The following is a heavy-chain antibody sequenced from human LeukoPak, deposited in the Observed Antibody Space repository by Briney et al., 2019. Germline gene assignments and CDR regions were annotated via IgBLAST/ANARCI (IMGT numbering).Heavy chain of an antibody. Sequence: GGSLRLSCTASGFTFSTYTMNRVRQAPGKGLEWVSSISSSSYYICYADSVKGRFTIPRDNAKNSLFLQMNSLRAEDTAVYYCGAAYSGSSPFDYWGQGTLVTVSS. CDR3: GAAYSGSSPFDY. CDR1: GFTFSTYT. D-gene: IGHD1-26*01. CDR2: ISSSSYYI. V-gene: IGHV3-21*01. J-gene: IGHJ4*02.